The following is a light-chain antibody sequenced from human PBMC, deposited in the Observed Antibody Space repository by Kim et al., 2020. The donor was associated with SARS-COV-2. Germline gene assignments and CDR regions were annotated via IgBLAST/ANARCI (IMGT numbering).Light chain of an antibody. CDR1: SSTIGEGDD. CDR3: QSYDTSLRAVV. CDR2: DNI. V-gene: IGLV1-40*01. J-gene: IGLJ2*01. Sequence: RHNVLGTWSSSTIGEGDDVNWYQRLPGAAPKRLIYDNINRPSGVPDRFSGSKSGTSASLAITGLQAGDEADYYCQSYDTSLRAVVLGGGTQLTVL.